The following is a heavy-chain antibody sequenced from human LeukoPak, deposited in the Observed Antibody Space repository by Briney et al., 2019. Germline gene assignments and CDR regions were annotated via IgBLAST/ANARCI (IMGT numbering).Heavy chain of an antibody. CDR3: ARVVRGILFP. Sequence: TGGSLRLSCAASGFTFSSYAMSWVRQAPGKGLEWVSYISSSGSTIYYADSVKGRFTISRDNAKNSLYLQMNSLRAEDTAVYYCARVVRGILFPWGQGTLVTVSS. V-gene: IGHV3-48*03. CDR1: GFTFSSYA. CDR2: ISSSGSTI. D-gene: IGHD3-10*01. J-gene: IGHJ5*02.